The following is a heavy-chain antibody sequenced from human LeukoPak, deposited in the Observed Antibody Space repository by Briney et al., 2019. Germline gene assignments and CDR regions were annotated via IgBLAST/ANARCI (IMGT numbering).Heavy chain of an antibody. CDR1: GFTFSNYA. D-gene: IGHD5-18*01. V-gene: IGHV3-23*01. CDR3: AGRVTGYSSGYVY. Sequence: PGGSLRLSCVASGFTFSNYAMSWDRQAPEKGLDWVSVISGSAHKIRYADSVKGRFTISRDNSENTVYLQMNNLRAEDTALYYCAGRVTGYSSGYVYWGQGTLVTVSS. J-gene: IGHJ4*02. CDR2: ISGSAHKI.